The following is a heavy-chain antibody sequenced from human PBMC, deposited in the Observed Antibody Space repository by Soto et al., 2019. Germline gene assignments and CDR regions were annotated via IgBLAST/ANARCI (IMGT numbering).Heavy chain of an antibody. J-gene: IGHJ6*03. Sequence: QVQLQESGPGLVKPSGTLSLTCAVSSGSISSSNWWSWVRQPPGKGLEWIWEIYHSGSTTYNPSLVSRFTISVDKSKNRFPPKLSSVTAANTAVDYWAGVTFGWGVYYMAVWGKGTTVTVSS. D-gene: IGHD6-19*01. V-gene: IGHV4-4*02. CDR2: IYHSGST. CDR3: AGVTFGWGVYYMAV. CDR1: SGSISSSNW.